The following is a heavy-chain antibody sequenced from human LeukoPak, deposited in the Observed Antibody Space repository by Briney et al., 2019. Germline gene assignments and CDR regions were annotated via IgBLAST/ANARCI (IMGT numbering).Heavy chain of an antibody. CDR2: INPNSGGT. Sequence: ASVKVSCKASGDTFTGYYMHWVRQAPGQGLEWMGWINPNSGGTNYAQKFQGRVTMTRDTSISTAYMELSRLRSDDTAVYYCARGLTIFGVVIIAHWFDPWGQGTLVTVSS. CDR1: GDTFTGYY. J-gene: IGHJ5*02. CDR3: ARGLTIFGVVIIAHWFDP. D-gene: IGHD3-3*01. V-gene: IGHV1-2*02.